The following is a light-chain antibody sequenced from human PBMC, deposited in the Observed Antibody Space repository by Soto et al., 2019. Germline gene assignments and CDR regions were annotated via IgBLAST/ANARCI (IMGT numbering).Light chain of an antibody. CDR3: QQYNNWPPDRT. CDR2: GAS. Sequence: EIVMTQSPATLSVSPGERATLSCRASQSVSSNLAWYQQKPGQAPRLLIYGASTRATGIPARFSGSGSGTEFAPTISSMPAEDFAIYYCQQYNNWPPDRTFGQGTKVEIK. CDR1: QSVSSN. J-gene: IGKJ1*01. V-gene: IGKV3-15*01.